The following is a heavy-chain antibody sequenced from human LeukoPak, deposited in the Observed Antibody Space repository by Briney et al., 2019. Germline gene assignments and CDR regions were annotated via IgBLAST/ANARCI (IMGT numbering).Heavy chain of an antibody. J-gene: IGHJ4*02. CDR3: ATVKGYYYDSSGYYYLNY. CDR2: FDPEDGET. V-gene: IGHV1-24*01. Sequence: ASVKVSCKVSGHTLTELSMHWVRQAPGKGLEWMGGFDPEDGETIYAQKFQGRVTMTEDTSTDTAYMELSSLRSEDTAVYYCATVKGYYYDSSGYYYLNYWGQGTLVTVSS. D-gene: IGHD3-22*01. CDR1: GHTLTELS.